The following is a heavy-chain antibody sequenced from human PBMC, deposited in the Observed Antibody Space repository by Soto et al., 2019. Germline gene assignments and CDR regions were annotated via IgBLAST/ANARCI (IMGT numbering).Heavy chain of an antibody. CDR3: ARCGVGPPPESHYYYHQDV. V-gene: IGHV1-3*01. Sequence: GASVKVSCKASGYTFTSYAMHWVRQAPGQRLEWMGWINAGNGNTKYSQKFQGRVTTTRDTSASTAYMELSSLRSEDTAVYYCARCGVGPPPESHYYYHQDVWSKGTSDTGSS. D-gene: IGHD3-10*01. J-gene: IGHJ6*03. CDR2: INAGNGNT. CDR1: GYTFTSYA.